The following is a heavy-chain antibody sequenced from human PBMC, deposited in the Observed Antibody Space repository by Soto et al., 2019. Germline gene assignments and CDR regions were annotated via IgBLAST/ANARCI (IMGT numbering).Heavy chain of an antibody. D-gene: IGHD6-25*01. CDR2: INHSGST. V-gene: IGHV4-34*02. CDR1: VGSFSGYY. J-gene: IGHJ4*02. CDR3: ARRWSGYNSH. Sequence: QVQLQQWGAGLLKPSETLSLTCAVYVGSFSGYYWSWIRQPPGKWLECIGEINHSGSTNYNPSLKSRVTVSVDPSKNQFSLRLNSVTSADTAVYYCARRWSGYNSHWGQGSMVTVSS.